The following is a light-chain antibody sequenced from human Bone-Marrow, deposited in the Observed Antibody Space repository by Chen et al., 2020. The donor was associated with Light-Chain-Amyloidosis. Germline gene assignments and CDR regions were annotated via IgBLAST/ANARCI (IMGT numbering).Light chain of an antibody. CDR1: QTISSNY. V-gene: IGKV3-20*01. J-gene: IGKJ4*01. CDR2: GSS. CDR3: QQYGTSPLT. Sequence: ILMTQLPGTLSLSPGEGANLSCRASQTISSNYLTWYQQKFGQAPRLLIYGSSSRATGIPDRFTGSGSGTDFTLTINRLEPEDFAMYYCQQYGTSPLTFGGGTKVEIK.